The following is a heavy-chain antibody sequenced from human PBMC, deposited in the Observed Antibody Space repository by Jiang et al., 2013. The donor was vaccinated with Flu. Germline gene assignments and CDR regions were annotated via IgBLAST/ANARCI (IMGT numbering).Heavy chain of an antibody. Sequence: QTLSLTCSVSGGSVTSGDYYWSWIRQSPGKGLEWIGYIYYGGTTTYNPSLWSRVTISVDTSKNQFSLKLKSVTAADTAVYFCARRNYFDNSGYFYWGQGTVVTVSS. CDR3: ARRNYFDNSGYFY. CDR1: GGSVTSGDYY. CDR2: IYYGGTT. V-gene: IGHV4-61*08. J-gene: IGHJ4*02. D-gene: IGHD3-22*01.